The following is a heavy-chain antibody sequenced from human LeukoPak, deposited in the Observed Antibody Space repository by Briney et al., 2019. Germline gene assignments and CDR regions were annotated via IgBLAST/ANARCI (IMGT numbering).Heavy chain of an antibody. V-gene: IGHV4-4*02. D-gene: IGHD6-19*01. CDR1: GGPISSSNW. J-gene: IGHJ5*02. Sequence: SGTLSLTCAVSGGPISSSNWWSWVRQPPGKGLEWIGEIYHSGSTNYNPSLKSRVTISVDKSKNQFSLKLSSVTAADTAVYYCATAAGYSSGWVWFDPWGQGTLVTVSS. CDR3: ATAAGYSSGWVWFDP. CDR2: IYHSGST.